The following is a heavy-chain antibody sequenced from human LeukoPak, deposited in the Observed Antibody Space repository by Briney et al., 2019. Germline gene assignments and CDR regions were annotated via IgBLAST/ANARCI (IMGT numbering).Heavy chain of an antibody. D-gene: IGHD6-19*01. CDR2: ISYDGSNK. Sequence: GGSLRLSCAASGFTFSSYGMHWVRQAPGKGLEWVAVISYDGSNKYYADSVKGRFTISRDNPKNSLYLQMNSLRAEDTALYYCARDEEQLNMWGQGTMVTVSS. J-gene: IGHJ3*02. CDR1: GFTFSSYG. CDR3: ARDEEQLNM. V-gene: IGHV3-30*03.